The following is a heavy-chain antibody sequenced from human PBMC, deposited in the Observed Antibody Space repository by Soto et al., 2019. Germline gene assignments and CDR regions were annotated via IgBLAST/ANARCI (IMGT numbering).Heavy chain of an antibody. CDR1: GYSFTSYW. CDR2: IYPGDSDT. CDR3: ARTAAAGKYYKGMDV. J-gene: IGHJ6*02. V-gene: IGHV5-51*01. Sequence: GESLKISCKGSGYSFTSYWIGWVRQMPGKGLECMGIIYPGDSDTRYSPSFQGRVTISADKSISTAYLQWSSLKASDTAMYYCARTAAAGKYYKGMDVWGQGTTVTVSS. D-gene: IGHD6-13*01.